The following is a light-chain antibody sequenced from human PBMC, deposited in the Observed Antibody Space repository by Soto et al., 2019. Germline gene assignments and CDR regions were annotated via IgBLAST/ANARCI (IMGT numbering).Light chain of an antibody. J-gene: IGLJ1*01. V-gene: IGLV2-11*01. CDR1: SSDVGGYDH. Sequence: QSALTQPRSVSGSPGQSVTISCTGTSSDVGGYDHVSWYQQHPGKAPKLMISDVTKRPSGVPDRFSGSKSGNTASLTISGLQAEDEADYYCCSYAGYYTHYVFGTGTKVTVL. CDR3: CSYAGYYTHYV. CDR2: DVT.